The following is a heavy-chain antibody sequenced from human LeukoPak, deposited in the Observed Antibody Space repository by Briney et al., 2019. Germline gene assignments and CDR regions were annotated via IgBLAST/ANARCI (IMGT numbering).Heavy chain of an antibody. CDR2: ISGSGGGT. CDR3: AKDLFFYSSGSYFDY. V-gene: IGHV3-23*01. CDR1: GFTFSSYG. Sequence: TGGSLRLSRAASGFTFSSYGMSWVRQAPGKGLEWVSAISGSGGGTYYADSVKGRFTISSDNAKNTLYLQLNILRAKDKAVYYCAKDLFFYSSGSYFDYWGQGTLVTVSS. J-gene: IGHJ4*02. D-gene: IGHD3-10*01.